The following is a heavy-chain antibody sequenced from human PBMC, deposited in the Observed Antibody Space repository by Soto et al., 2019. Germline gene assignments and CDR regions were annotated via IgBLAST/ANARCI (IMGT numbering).Heavy chain of an antibody. Sequence: SVKVSCKASGYTFTSYYMHWLRQSPGQGLEWMGIINPSGGSTSYAQKFQGRVTMTRDTSTSTVYMELSSLRSEDTAVYYCARDDSIFGVVTPANWFDPWGQGTLVTVSS. D-gene: IGHD3-3*01. CDR2: INPSGGST. V-gene: IGHV1-46*01. J-gene: IGHJ5*02. CDR3: ARDDSIFGVVTPANWFDP. CDR1: GYTFTSYY.